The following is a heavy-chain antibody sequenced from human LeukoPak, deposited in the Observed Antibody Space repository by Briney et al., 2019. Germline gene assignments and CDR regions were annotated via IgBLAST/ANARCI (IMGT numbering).Heavy chain of an antibody. J-gene: IGHJ4*02. V-gene: IGHV3-7*01. CDR2: IKQDGSEK. CDR3: ARDVENHYYGSGSYPDY. D-gene: IGHD3-10*01. Sequence: PGGSLRLSCAASGFTFSSYWMSWVRQAPGKGLEWVANIKQDGSEKYYVDSVKGRFTISRDNAKNSLYLQMNSLRAEDTAVYYCARDVENHYYGSGSYPDYWGQGTLVTVSS. CDR1: GFTFSSYW.